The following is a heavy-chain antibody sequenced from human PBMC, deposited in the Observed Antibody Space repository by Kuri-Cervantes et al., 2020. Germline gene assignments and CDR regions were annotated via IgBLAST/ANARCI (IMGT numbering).Heavy chain of an antibody. CDR2: INHSGST. V-gene: IGHV4-34*01. J-gene: IGHJ4*02. CDR3: ARGRGLGMIVVVPFDY. D-gene: IGHD3-22*01. Sequence: SETLSLTCAVFGETFSGYYWIWIRQPPGKGLEWIGEINHSGSTNYNPSLKSRVTISVDTSKNQFSLKLSSVTAADTAVYYCARGRGLGMIVVVPFDYWGQGTLVTVSS. CDR1: GETFSGYY.